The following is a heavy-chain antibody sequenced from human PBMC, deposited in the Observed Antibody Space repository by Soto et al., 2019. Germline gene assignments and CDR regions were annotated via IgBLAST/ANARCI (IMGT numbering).Heavy chain of an antibody. CDR3: ARDSPTTSFDY. V-gene: IGHV3-48*03. D-gene: IGHD4-17*01. Sequence: GSLRLSCAASGFTFSSYEMNWVRQAPGKGLEWVSYISSSGSTIYYADSVKGRFTISRDNAKNSLYLQMNSLRAEDTAVYYCARDSPTTSFDYWGQGTLVTVS. CDR1: GFTFSSYE. CDR2: ISSSGSTI. J-gene: IGHJ4*02.